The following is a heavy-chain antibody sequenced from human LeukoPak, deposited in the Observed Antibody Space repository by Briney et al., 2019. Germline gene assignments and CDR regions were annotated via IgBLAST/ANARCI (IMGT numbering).Heavy chain of an antibody. CDR2: IYYSGST. Sequence: PSETLSLTCTVSGGSISSSSYYWGWIRQPPGKGLEWIGSIYYSGSTYHNPSLKSRVTISVDTSKNQFSLKLSSVTAADTAVYYCARLAARPSNFDYWGQGTLVTVSS. D-gene: IGHD6-6*01. J-gene: IGHJ4*02. CDR3: ARLAARPSNFDY. CDR1: GGSISSSSYY. V-gene: IGHV4-39*01.